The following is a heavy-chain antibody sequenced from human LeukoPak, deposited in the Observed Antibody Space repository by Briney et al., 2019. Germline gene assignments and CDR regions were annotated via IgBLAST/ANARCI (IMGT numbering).Heavy chain of an antibody. V-gene: IGHV4-59*08. Sequence: SETLSLTCTVSGGSISSYYWSWIRQPPGKGLEWIGYIYYSGSTNYNPSLKSRVTISVDTSKNQFSLKLSSVTAADTAVYYCARAVGSSLAWFDPWGQGTLVTVSS. CDR2: IYYSGST. CDR1: GGSISSYY. J-gene: IGHJ5*02. CDR3: ARAVGSSLAWFDP. D-gene: IGHD1-26*01.